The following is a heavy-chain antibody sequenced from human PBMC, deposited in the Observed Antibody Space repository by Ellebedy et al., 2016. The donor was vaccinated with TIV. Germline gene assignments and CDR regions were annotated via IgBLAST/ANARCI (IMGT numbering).Heavy chain of an antibody. CDR2: INNDGTAT. D-gene: IGHD1-26*01. CDR1: GFSFSWHW. CDR3: VRNGGSLDY. V-gene: IGHV3-74*01. J-gene: IGHJ4*02. Sequence: GGSLRLSXAASGFSFSWHWMHWVRQAPGKGLVWVSRINNDGTATTYADSVKGRFTISRDNTKNTLYLQMNSLRAEDTAVYYCVRNGGSLDYWGQGSLVTVSS.